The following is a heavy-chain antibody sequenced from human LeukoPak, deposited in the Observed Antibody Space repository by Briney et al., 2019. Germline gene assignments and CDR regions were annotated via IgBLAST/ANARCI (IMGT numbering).Heavy chain of an antibody. CDR2: IWYDGSNK. J-gene: IGHJ4*02. CDR1: GFSFSAYG. CDR3: AKDTDLRRWVDY. Sequence: GGSLRLSCAASGFSFSAYGMHWVRQAPGKGLEWVAVIWYDGSNKYYADSVKGRFTISRDNFKNTVYLQMNSLRVEDTAVYYCAKDTDLRRWVDYWGQGTQVTVSS. D-gene: IGHD4-23*01. V-gene: IGHV3-30*02.